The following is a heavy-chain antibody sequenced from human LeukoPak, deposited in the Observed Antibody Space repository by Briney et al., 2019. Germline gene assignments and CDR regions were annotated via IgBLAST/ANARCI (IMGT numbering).Heavy chain of an antibody. J-gene: IGHJ6*02. V-gene: IGHV3-74*01. D-gene: IGHD3-3*01. Sequence: PGGSLRLSCAASGFTFSSYWMHWVRQAPGKGLVWVSRINSDGSSTSYADSVKGRFTISRDNAKNTLYLQMNSLRAEDTAVYYCARGGGNYDFWSGYYPYYYYGMDVWGQGTTVTVSS. CDR3: ARGGGNYDFWSGYYPYYYYGMDV. CDR2: INSDGSST. CDR1: GFTFSSYW.